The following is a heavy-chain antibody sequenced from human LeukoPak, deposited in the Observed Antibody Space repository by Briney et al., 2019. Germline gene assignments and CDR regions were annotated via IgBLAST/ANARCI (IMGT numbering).Heavy chain of an antibody. D-gene: IGHD6-19*01. CDR3: ARRLAVAGVGDS. CDR2: IKPDGSET. J-gene: IGHJ5*01. V-gene: IGHV3-7*01. CDR1: GFTLSDYW. Sequence: GGSLRLSCAVSGFTLSDYWMSWVRQAPGKGPEWVASIKPDGSETNYVDSVKGRFTISRDNAKNSLYLQLSALRAEDTAVYYCARRLAVAGVGDSWGQGTLVTVSS.